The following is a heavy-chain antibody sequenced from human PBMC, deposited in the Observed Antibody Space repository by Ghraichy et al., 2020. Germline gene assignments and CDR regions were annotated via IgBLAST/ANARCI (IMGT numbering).Heavy chain of an antibody. D-gene: IGHD3-16*01. CDR2: IKQDGSDK. CDR1: GFTFSSNYY. J-gene: IGHJ3*01. V-gene: IGHV3-7*03. Sequence: GGSLRLSCVASGFTFSSNYYMTWVRQAPGKGLEWVANIKQDGSDKFYVDSVKGRFTISRDNAKNSLYLQMNSLRAEDTAVYYCAREEGPTEGDVTSGAFDVWGQGTMVTVFS. CDR3: AREEGPTEGDVTSGAFDV.